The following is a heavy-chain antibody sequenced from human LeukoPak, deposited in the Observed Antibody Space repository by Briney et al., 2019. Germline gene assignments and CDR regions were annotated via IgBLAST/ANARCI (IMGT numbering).Heavy chain of an antibody. Sequence: SETLPLTCTVSGGSISGYYWSWMRQPAGKGLEWIGRIYTSGSTNYNPSLKSRVTMSVDTSKNQFSLKLSSVTAAKTAVYYCARTYNWNDRAAYYFDYWGQGTLVTVSS. V-gene: IGHV4-4*07. CDR2: IYTSGST. CDR3: ARTYNWNDRAAYYFDY. D-gene: IGHD1-1*01. CDR1: GGSISGYY. J-gene: IGHJ4*02.